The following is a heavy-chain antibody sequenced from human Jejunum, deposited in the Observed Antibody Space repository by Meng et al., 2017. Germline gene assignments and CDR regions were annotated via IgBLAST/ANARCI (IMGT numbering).Heavy chain of an antibody. Sequence: QGHLEESGQGLVKPSGTLSLTCAVSGGSISSTNWWGWVRQPPGKGPEWIGDVFHTGSSNYSPSLRSRVTISVDKSKNQFSLNLSSVTAADTAVYFCARRGGAYSTGHFPHFDDWGQGTLVTVSS. CDR1: GGSISSTNW. CDR2: VFHTGSS. D-gene: IGHD6-19*01. J-gene: IGHJ4*02. V-gene: IGHV4-4*02. CDR3: ARRGGAYSTGHFPHFDD.